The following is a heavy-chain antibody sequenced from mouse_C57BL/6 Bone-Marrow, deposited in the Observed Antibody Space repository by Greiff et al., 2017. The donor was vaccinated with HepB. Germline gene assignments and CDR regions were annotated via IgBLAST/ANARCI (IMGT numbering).Heavy chain of an antibody. J-gene: IGHJ4*01. CDR3: ARNPTYAMDY. V-gene: IGHV1-81*01. CDR1: GYTFTSYG. CDR2: IYPRSGNT. Sequence: VQLQQSGAELARPGASVKLSCKASGYTFTSYGISWVKQRTGQGLEWIGGIYPRSGNTYYNEKFKGKATLTADKSSSTAYMELRSLTSEDSAVYFCARNPTYAMDYWGQGTSVTVSS.